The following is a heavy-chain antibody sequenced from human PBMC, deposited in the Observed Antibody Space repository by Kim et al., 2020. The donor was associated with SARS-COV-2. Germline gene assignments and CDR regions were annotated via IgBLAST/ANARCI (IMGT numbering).Heavy chain of an antibody. J-gene: IGHJ3*02. CDR2: IIPIFGTA. V-gene: IGHV1-69*13. CDR3: ARGRTRYYDSSGYWPDAFDI. Sequence: SVKVSCKASGGTFSSYAISWVRQAPGQGLEWMGGIIPIFGTANYAQKFQGRVTITADESTSTAYMELSSLRSEDTAVYYCARGRTRYYDSSGYWPDAFDIWGQGTMVTVSS. CDR1: GGTFSSYA. D-gene: IGHD3-22*01.